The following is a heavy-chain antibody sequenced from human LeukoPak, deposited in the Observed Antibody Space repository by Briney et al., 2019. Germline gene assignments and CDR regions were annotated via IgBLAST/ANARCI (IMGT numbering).Heavy chain of an antibody. CDR1: GGSISNYY. J-gene: IGHJ5*02. CDR3: AREALYCSSTSCYNWFDP. D-gene: IGHD2-2*01. CDR2: IYYSGST. Sequence: SETLSLTCTVSGGSISNYYWSWIRQPPGKGLEWIGYIYYSGSTNYNPSLKSRVTISVDTSKNQFSLKLSSVTAADTAVYYCAREALYCSSTSCYNWFDPWGQGTLVTVSS. V-gene: IGHV4-59*01.